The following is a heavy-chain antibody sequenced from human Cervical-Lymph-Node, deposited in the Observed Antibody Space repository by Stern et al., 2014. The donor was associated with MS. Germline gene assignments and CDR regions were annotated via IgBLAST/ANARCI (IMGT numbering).Heavy chain of an antibody. CDR3: ARSDWERYFDL. CDR2: INPNGGTT. D-gene: IGHD1-26*01. V-gene: IGHV1-46*01. CDR1: GYTFTNFF. J-gene: IGHJ2*01. Sequence: QVQLVQSGAEVKKPGASGKVSCKASGYTFTNFFIHWVRQAPGQALEWMGIINPNGGTTRYAQRFQDRVTMSRDTSTSTVYMELSSLRSEDTAVYFCARSDWERYFDLWGRGTQVTVSS.